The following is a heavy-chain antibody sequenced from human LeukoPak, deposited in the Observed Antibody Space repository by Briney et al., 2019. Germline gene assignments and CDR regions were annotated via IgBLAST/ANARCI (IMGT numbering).Heavy chain of an antibody. CDR3: ARSLRSAGWSN. V-gene: IGHV4-34*01. Sequence: PSETLSLTCAVYGGSFSGYYWSWIRQPPGKGLEWIGEINHSGSTNYNPSLKSRVTISVDTSKNQFSLKLSSVTAADTAVYYCARSLRSAGWSNWGQGTPVTVSS. CDR1: GGSFSGYY. J-gene: IGHJ4*02. D-gene: IGHD2-15*01. CDR2: INHSGST.